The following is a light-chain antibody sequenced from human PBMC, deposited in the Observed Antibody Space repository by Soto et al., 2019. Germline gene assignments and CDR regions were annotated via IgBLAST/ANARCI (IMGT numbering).Light chain of an antibody. CDR1: QSISSNY. CDR3: QQYGSSSPTA. CDR2: GAS. V-gene: IGKV3-20*01. J-gene: IGKJ5*01. Sequence: EIVLTQSPGTLSLSPGEGATLSCRASQSISSNYLAWYQQRPGQAPRLLIYGASSRATGIPDRFSGGGSGTDFTLTISRLEREDFAVYYCQQYGSSSPTAFGQGTRLEIE.